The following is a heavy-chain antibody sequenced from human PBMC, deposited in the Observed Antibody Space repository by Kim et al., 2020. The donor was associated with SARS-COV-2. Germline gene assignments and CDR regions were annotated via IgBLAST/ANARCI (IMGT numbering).Heavy chain of an antibody. CDR3: ARGSLDELWFGELLSLPAFDY. Sequence: ETLSLTCAVYGGSFSGYYWSWIRQPPGKGLEWIGEINHSGSTNYNPSLKSRVTISVDTSKNQFSLKLSSVTAADTAVYYCARGSLDELWFGELLSLPAFDYWGQGTLVTVSS. CDR2: INHSGST. D-gene: IGHD3-10*01. J-gene: IGHJ4*02. CDR1: GGSFSGYY. V-gene: IGHV4-34*01.